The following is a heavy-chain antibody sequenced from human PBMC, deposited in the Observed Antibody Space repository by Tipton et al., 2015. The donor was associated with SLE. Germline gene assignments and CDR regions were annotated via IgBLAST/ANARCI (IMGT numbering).Heavy chain of an antibody. D-gene: IGHD2-2*02. CDR2: IYYSGST. V-gene: IGHV4-39*07. J-gene: IGHJ5*01. CDR3: AREGCSSTSCYTGGWFDS. CDR1: GGSISSSSYY. Sequence: TLSLTCTASGGSISSSSYYWGWIRQPPGKGLEWIGSIYYSGSTYYNASLKSRVTTSVDTSKNQFSLKLSSVTAADTAVYYCAREGCSSTSCYTGGWFDSWGQGTLVTVSS.